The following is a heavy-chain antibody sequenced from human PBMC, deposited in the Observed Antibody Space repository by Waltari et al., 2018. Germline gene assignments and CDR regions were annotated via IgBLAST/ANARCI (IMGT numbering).Heavy chain of an antibody. CDR3: ARDSTADAYYFDY. J-gene: IGHJ4*02. D-gene: IGHD5-18*01. V-gene: IGHV4-61*02. CDR2: IYTSGST. Sequence: QVQLQESGPGLVKPSQTLSLTCTVSGGSSSRGSYYWSWLRQPAGKGLEWIGRIYTSGSTNYHPSLNSRVTISVDTSKNQFSLKLSSVTAADTAVYYCARDSTADAYYFDYWGQGTLVTVSS. CDR1: GGSSSRGSYY.